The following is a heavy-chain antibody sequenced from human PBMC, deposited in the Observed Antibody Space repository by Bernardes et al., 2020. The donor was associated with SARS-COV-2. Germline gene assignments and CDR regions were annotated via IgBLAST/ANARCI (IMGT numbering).Heavy chain of an antibody. Sequence: GGSLRLSCEASGFSFGTYWMTWVRQAPGKGLEWVANIKQDGSDRFYVDSVKGRFTISRDNSKNSLYLQLSSLRAEDTAVYYCARDVGGTDWRFGFDVWGPGTMVHVSS. CDR1: GFSFGTYW. CDR3: ARDVGGTDWRFGFDV. D-gene: IGHD3-9*01. V-gene: IGHV3-7*03. J-gene: IGHJ3*01. CDR2: IKQDGSDR.